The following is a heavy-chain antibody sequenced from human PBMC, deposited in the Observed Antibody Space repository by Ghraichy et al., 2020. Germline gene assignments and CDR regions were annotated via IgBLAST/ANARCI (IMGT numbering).Heavy chain of an antibody. CDR2: VKEHGRLK. Sequence: GGSLRHSCAASGFTFSAQWMSWVRQAPGKGLEWVAIVKEHGRLKYYVDSVKGRFAISRDDATSSLYLQMNSLRAEDTAMYYCATGRGDYWGQGTLVIVSS. D-gene: IGHD3-10*01. CDR3: ATGRGDY. J-gene: IGHJ4*02. CDR1: GFTFSAQW. V-gene: IGHV3-7*01.